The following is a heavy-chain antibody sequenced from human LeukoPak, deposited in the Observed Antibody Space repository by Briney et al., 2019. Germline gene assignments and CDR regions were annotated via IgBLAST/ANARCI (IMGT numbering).Heavy chain of an antibody. J-gene: IGHJ4*02. V-gene: IGHV3-30*18. D-gene: IGHD5-18*01. Sequence: GGSLRLSCAASGFTFSSFGMHWVRQAPGKGLEWVAVISYDGSNKYYADSVKGRFTISRDNSKNTLYLQMNSLRAEDTAVYYCAKEGGNGDSYGPDYWGQGTLVTVSS. CDR2: ISYDGSNK. CDR1: GFTFSSFG. CDR3: AKEGGNGDSYGPDY.